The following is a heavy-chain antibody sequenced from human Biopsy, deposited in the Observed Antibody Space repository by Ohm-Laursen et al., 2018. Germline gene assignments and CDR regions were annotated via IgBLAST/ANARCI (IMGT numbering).Heavy chain of an antibody. CDR3: ARVRGGFLEWFDY. D-gene: IGHD3-3*01. Sequence: GTLSLTCTVSCESMGTYYWTWIRQPPGKGLEWIASIYYSGTTNKNPSLKSRVTISVDTSKRQFYLELSSVTAADTAIYYCARVRGGFLEWFDYWGQGTLITVSS. CDR2: IYYSGTT. V-gene: IGHV4-59*01. CDR1: CESMGTYY. J-gene: IGHJ5*01.